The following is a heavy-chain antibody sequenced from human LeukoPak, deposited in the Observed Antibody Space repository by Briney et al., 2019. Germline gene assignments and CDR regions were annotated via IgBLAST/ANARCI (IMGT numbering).Heavy chain of an antibody. Sequence: GRSLRLSCAASGFTFDDYAMHWVRRAPGKGLEWVSGISWNSGSIGYADSVKGRFTISRDNAKNSLYLQMNSLRAEDTALYYCAKNGPYDSSGYYYDYRGQGTLVTVSS. D-gene: IGHD3-22*01. CDR3: AKNGPYDSSGYYYDY. J-gene: IGHJ4*02. V-gene: IGHV3-9*01. CDR2: ISWNSGSI. CDR1: GFTFDDYA.